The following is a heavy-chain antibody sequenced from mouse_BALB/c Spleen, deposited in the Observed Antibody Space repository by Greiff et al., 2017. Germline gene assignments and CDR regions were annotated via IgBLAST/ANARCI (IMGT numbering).Heavy chain of an antibody. V-gene: IGHV1S127*01. CDR3: TSHAFDY. CDR2: IDPSDSYT. Sequence: QVQLQQSGPELVKPGASVKISCKASGYTFTSYWMHWVKQRPGQGLEWIGVIDPSDSYTSYNQKFKGKATLTVDTSSSTAYMQLSSLTSEDSAVYYCTSHAFDYWGQGTTLTVSS. CDR1: GYTFTSYW. J-gene: IGHJ2*01.